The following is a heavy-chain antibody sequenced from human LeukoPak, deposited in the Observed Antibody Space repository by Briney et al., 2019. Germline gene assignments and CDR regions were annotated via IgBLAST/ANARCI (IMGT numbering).Heavy chain of an antibody. J-gene: IGHJ4*02. D-gene: IGHD6-13*01. Sequence: PGGSLRLSCAASGFTFSSYGMHWVRQAPGKGLEWVAVISYDGSNKYYADSVKGRFTISRDNSKNTLYLQMNSLRAEDTAVYYCAKPSSSWSSFDYWGQGTLVTVSS. V-gene: IGHV3-30*18. CDR3: AKPSSSWSSFDY. CDR1: GFTFSSYG. CDR2: ISYDGSNK.